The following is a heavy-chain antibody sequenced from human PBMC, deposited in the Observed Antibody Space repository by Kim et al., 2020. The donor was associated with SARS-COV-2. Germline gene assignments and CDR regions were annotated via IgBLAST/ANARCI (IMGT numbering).Heavy chain of an antibody. D-gene: IGHD3-10*01. CDR1: GFTFSSYG. CDR3: AKDRELLWFGELLSPDY. Sequence: GGSLRLSCAASGFTFSSYGMHWVRQAPGKGLEWVAVISYDGSNKYYADSVKGRFTISRDNSKNTLYLQMNSLRAEDTAVYYCAKDRELLWFGELLSPDY. V-gene: IGHV3-30*18. J-gene: IGHJ4*01. CDR2: ISYDGSNK.